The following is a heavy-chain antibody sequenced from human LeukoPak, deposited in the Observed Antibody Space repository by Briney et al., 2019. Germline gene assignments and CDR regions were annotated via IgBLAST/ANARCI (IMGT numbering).Heavy chain of an antibody. Sequence: VASVKVSCKAFGGTFSSYGISWVRQAPGQGLEWMGGIIAIVGTPNSAQKFQGRVTITADDSTTTAYMELSRLRSEDTAVYYCARDLGYYMDVWGKGTTVTVSS. D-gene: IGHD3-10*01. CDR3: ARDLGYYMDV. CDR1: GGTFSSYG. J-gene: IGHJ6*03. CDR2: IIAIVGTP. V-gene: IGHV1-69*01.